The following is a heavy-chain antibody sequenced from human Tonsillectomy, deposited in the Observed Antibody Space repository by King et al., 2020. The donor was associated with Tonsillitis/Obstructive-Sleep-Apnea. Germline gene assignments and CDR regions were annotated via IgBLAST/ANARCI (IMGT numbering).Heavy chain of an antibody. CDR2: INHSGST. Sequence: VQLRQWGAGLLKPSETLSLTCAVYGESFSGYYWSWIRQPPGKGLEWIGEINHSGSTNYNPSLKSRVTISVDTSKNQFSLKLNSVTAADTAVYYCARGRDTSGSSYYFDYWGQGTLVTVSS. CDR1: GESFSGYY. D-gene: IGHD6-19*01. V-gene: IGHV4-34*01. CDR3: ARGRDTSGSSYYFDY. J-gene: IGHJ4*02.